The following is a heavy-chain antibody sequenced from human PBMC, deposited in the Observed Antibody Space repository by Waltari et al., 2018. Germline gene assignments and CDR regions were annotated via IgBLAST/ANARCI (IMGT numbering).Heavy chain of an antibody. CDR3: AKGEPLMRTTQE. CDR2: IDGCGST. V-gene: IGHV3-23*01. Sequence: EVQLLASGGGLVQPGGSLIPSCAASGFSCGTYNMGWVRQAPGKGLAWVSTIDGCGSTYYAGSVKGRFTISRDISKNTLSLQMNSLRAEDTAIYYCAKGEPLMRTTQEWGPGTLVTVSS. D-gene: IGHD1-7*01. CDR1: GFSCGTYN. J-gene: IGHJ4*02.